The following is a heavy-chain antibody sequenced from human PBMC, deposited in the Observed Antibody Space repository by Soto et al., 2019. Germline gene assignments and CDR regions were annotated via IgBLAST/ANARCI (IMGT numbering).Heavy chain of an antibody. CDR1: GFAFSNYA. D-gene: IGHD6-19*01. CDR2: ISGSSGST. CDR3: AKPPTRLVAGAFDS. V-gene: IGHV3-23*01. J-gene: IGHJ4*02. Sequence: GGSLRLSCAASGFAFSNYAMSWVRQAPGKGLEWVSAISGSSGSTYYADFVRGRFTISRDNSKNMLYLQMNSLRAEDTALYYCAKPPTRLVAGAFDSWGPGTLVTVSS.